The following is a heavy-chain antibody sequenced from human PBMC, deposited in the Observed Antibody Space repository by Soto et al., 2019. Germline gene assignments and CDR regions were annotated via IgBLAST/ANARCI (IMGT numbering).Heavy chain of an antibody. J-gene: IGHJ5*02. Sequence: ASVKVSCKASGYPFSDNQIHWLRRAPGQGLEWMGRINPKSDDTNYAQKFQGRVTMTRDTSIDTAYLELTGLTSDDTATYYCARKHSLAYIRWGLDPWGQGTLVTVSS. V-gene: IGHV1-2*02. CDR1: GYPFSDNQ. CDR3: ARKHSLAYIRWGLDP. CDR2: INPKSDDT. D-gene: IGHD1-26*01.